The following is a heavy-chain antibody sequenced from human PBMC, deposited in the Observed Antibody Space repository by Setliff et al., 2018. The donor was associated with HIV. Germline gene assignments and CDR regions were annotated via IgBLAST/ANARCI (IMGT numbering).Heavy chain of an antibody. CDR3: ARDLPELTGRSFDP. J-gene: IGHJ5*02. CDR2: INHSRST. CDR1: GGSLSAYS. D-gene: IGHD7-27*01. Sequence: TLSLTCAVYGGSLSAYSWTWIRQPPEKGLEWIGEINHSRSTKYNPSLKSRVTISLDTSKNQFSLKLNSVTAADTAVYYCARDLPELTGRSFDPWGQGIQVTVSS. V-gene: IGHV4-34*01.